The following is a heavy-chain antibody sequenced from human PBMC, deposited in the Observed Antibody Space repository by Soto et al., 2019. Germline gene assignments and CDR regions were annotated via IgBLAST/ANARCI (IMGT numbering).Heavy chain of an antibody. Sequence: SETLSLTCAVYGGSFSGYYWSWIRQPPGRGLEWIGEINHSGSTNYNPSLKSRVTISVDTSKNQFSLKLSSVTAADAAVYYCARTLGYCSSASCPQRALDYWGQGTLVTVSS. J-gene: IGHJ4*02. CDR3: ARTLGYCSSASCPQRALDY. CDR1: GGSFSGYY. V-gene: IGHV4-34*01. CDR2: INHSGST. D-gene: IGHD2-2*01.